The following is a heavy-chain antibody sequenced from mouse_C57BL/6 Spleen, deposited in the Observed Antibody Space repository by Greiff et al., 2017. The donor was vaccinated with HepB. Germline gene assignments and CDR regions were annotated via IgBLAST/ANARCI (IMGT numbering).Heavy chain of an antibody. CDR1: GFNIKDDY. V-gene: IGHV14-4*01. CDR3: TTWEWLQAY. CDR2: IDPENGDT. D-gene: IGHD2-2*01. Sequence: EVQLQQSGAELVRPGASVKLSCTASGFNIKDDYMHLVKQRPEQGLEWIGWIDPENGDTEYASKFQGKATITADTSSNTAYLQLSSLTSEDTAVYYCTTWEWLQAYWGQGTLVTVSA. J-gene: IGHJ3*01.